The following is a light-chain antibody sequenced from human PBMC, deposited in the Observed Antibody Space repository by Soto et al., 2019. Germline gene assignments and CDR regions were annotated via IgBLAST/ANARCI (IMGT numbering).Light chain of an antibody. CDR1: QSVSSY. CDR3: QQRGNWIT. J-gene: IGKJ5*01. V-gene: IGKV3-11*01. CDR2: DAS. Sequence: EIVLTQSPATLSLSPGERATLSCRASQSVSSYLAWYQQIPGQAPRLLIYDASNRAPGIPARFSASGSGTDLTLTIRGLEPEDSDVYYCQQRGNWITFGPGTRLEIK.